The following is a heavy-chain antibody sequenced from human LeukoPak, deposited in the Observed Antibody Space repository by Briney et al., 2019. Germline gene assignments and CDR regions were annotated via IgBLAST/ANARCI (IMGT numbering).Heavy chain of an antibody. D-gene: IGHD2-15*01. Sequence: PSETQSLTCTVSGVSITSFYWSWIRQPPGKGLEWIGYIYFSGSTNYNPSLKSRVTVSLDTTKNQVSLKLSSVSAADTAVYYCASTGYCIGGSCYSNYFDHWGQGTLVTVSS. CDR2: IYFSGST. CDR3: ASTGYCIGGSCYSNYFDH. V-gene: IGHV4-59*08. CDR1: GVSITSFY. J-gene: IGHJ4*02.